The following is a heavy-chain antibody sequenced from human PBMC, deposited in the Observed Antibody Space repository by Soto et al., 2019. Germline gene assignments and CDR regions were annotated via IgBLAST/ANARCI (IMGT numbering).Heavy chain of an antibody. D-gene: IGHD2-2*01. CDR3: ARDSQVTLVLVPAEIGDS. V-gene: IGHV3-21*02. J-gene: IGHJ4*02. Sequence: EVQLVESGGGLVKPGESLTLSCAASGFTFSNHNMNWVRQAPGKGLEWVSSISYSSRHIYYADSVKGRFTISRDNAKQLLYLQMNSLRSEYTAVYYCARDSQVTLVLVPAEIGDSWGQGTLVTVSS. CDR2: ISYSSRHI. CDR1: GFTFSNHN.